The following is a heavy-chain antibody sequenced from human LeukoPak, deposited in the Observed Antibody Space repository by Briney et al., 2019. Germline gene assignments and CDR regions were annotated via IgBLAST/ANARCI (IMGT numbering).Heavy chain of an antibody. CDR2: ISYDGSNK. J-gene: IGHJ4*02. D-gene: IGHD1-26*01. CDR3: ARGPRGGTPGGSYY. Sequence: GGSLRLSCAASGFTFSSYAMHWVRQAPGKGLEWVAVISYDGSNKYYADSVKGRFTISRDNSKNTLYLQMNSLRAEDTAVYYCARGPRGGTPGGSYYWGQGTLVTVSS. V-gene: IGHV3-30*04. CDR1: GFTFSSYA.